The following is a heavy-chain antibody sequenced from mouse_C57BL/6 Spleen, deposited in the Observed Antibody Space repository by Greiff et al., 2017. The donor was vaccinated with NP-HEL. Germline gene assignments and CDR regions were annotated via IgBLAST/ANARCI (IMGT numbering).Heavy chain of an antibody. D-gene: IGHD2-4*01. CDR3: ARGKIYYDYDVGYAMDY. V-gene: IGHV1-80*01. J-gene: IGHJ4*01. Sequence: VQLQQSGAELVKPGASEKISCKASGYTFSSYWMNWVKQRPGKGLEWIGQIYPGDGDTNYNGKFKGKATLTADKSSSTAYMQLSSLTSEDSAVYFCARGKIYYDYDVGYAMDYWGQGTSVTVSS. CDR1: GYTFSSYW. CDR2: IYPGDGDT.